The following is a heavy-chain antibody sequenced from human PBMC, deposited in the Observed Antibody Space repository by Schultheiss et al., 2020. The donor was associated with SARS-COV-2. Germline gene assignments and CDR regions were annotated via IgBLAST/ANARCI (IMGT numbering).Heavy chain of an antibody. CDR1: GGSVSSGSYY. CDR2: IYYSGST. V-gene: IGHV4-61*01. Sequence: SETLPLTCTVSGGSVSSGSYYWSWIRQPPGKGLEWIGYIYYSGSTNYNPSLKSRVTISVDTSKNQFSLKLSSVTAADTAVYYCARVRVVATSADAFDIWGQGTMVTVAS. D-gene: IGHD5-12*01. J-gene: IGHJ3*02. CDR3: ARVRVVATSADAFDI.